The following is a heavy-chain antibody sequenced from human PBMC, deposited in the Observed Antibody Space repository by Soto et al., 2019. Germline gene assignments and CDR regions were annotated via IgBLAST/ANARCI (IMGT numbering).Heavy chain of an antibody. V-gene: IGHV1-18*01. CDR3: ATSYGSGYRAFDY. D-gene: IGHD3-10*01. J-gene: IGHJ4*02. CDR2: ISAYNGNT. Sequence: GASVKVSCKASGYTFTSYGISWVRQAPGQGLEWMGWISAYNGNTNYAQKFQGRVTMTADKSTSTAYMELRSLRSEDTAFYYCATSYGSGYRAFDYWGRGALVTVSS. CDR1: GYTFTSYG.